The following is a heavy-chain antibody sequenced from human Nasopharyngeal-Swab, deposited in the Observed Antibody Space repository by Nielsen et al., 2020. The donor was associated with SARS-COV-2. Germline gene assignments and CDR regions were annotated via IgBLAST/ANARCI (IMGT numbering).Heavy chain of an antibody. V-gene: IGHV4-59*08. CDR1: GGSIRNYY. CDR3: ARRDYGTLFDY. J-gene: IGHJ4*02. CDR2: INYTGST. D-gene: IGHD4-17*01. Sequence: SETLSLTCTVSGGSIRNYYWSWIRQPPGKGLEWIGYINYTGSTDYNPSLKSRVTISVDTSRNQFSLKLSPVTATDTAIYYCARRDYGTLFDYWGRGTLVTVSS.